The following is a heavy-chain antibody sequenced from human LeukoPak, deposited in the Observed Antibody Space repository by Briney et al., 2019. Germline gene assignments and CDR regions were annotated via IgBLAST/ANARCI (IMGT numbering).Heavy chain of an antibody. V-gene: IGHV4-39*07. J-gene: IGHJ4*02. CDR2: IYYSGST. D-gene: IGHD2-2*01. CDR1: GGSISSSSYY. Sequence: SETLSLTCTVSGGSISSSSYYWGWIRQPPGKGLEWIGSIYYSGSTYYNPSLKSRVTISVDTSKNQFSLKLSSVTAADTAVYYCARAPSFLGYCSSTSCRPPYFDYWGQGTLVTVSS. CDR3: ARAPSFLGYCSSTSCRPPYFDY.